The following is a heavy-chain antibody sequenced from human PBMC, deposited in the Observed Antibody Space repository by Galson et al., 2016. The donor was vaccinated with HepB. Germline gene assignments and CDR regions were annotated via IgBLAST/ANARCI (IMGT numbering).Heavy chain of an antibody. Sequence: SLRLSCAASGFTFDDYAMHWVRQAPGKGLEWVSGINWNSGTKAYADSVKGRFTTSRDNAKKSLFLQMNSLREEDTAVYYWAKDKDVDTMVRADNWGQGTLVIVSS. CDR2: INWNSGTK. V-gene: IGHV3-9*01. CDR3: AKDKDVDTMVRADN. CDR1: GFTFDDYA. J-gene: IGHJ4*02. D-gene: IGHD3-10*01.